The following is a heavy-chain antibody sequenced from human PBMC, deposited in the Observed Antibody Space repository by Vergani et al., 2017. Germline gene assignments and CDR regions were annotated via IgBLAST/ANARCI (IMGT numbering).Heavy chain of an antibody. V-gene: IGHV4-61*01. Sequence: QVQLPESGPGLVKPSETLSLTCTVSGGSVSSGSYYWSWIRQPPGKGLEWIGYIYYSGSTNYNPSLKSRVTISVDTSKNQFSRKLSSVTAADTAVYYCARVGPWKDTAMIYWGQGTLVTVSS. CDR2: IYYSGST. CDR3: ARVGPWKDTAMIY. D-gene: IGHD5-18*01. J-gene: IGHJ4*02. CDR1: GGSVSSGSYY.